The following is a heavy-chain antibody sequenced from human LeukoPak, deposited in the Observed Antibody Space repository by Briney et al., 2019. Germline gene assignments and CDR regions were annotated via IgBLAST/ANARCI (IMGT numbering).Heavy chain of an antibody. J-gene: IGHJ5*02. V-gene: IGHV3-30*02. D-gene: IGHD2-2*01. Sequence: GGSLRLSCAASGFTFSSYGMHWVRQAPGKGLEWVAFIRYDGSNKYYADSVKGRFTISRDNSKNTLYLQMNSLRAEDTAVYYCAKDSGYCSSTSCQGWFDPWGQGTLVTVSS. CDR3: AKDSGYCSSTSCQGWFDP. CDR1: GFTFSSYG. CDR2: IRYDGSNK.